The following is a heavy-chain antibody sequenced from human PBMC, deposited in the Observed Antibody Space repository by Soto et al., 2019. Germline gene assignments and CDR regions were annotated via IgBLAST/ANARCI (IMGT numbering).Heavy chain of an antibody. V-gene: IGHV3-66*01. Sequence: EVQLVESGGGLVQPGGSLRLSCAASGFTVSSNYMSWVHQAPGKGLEWVSVIYSGGSTYYADSVKGRFTISRDNSKNTLYLQMNSLRAEDTAVYYCARGRRLAKYYFDYWGQGTLVTVSS. CDR3: ARGRRLAKYYFDY. CDR1: GFTVSSNY. CDR2: IYSGGST. D-gene: IGHD6-19*01. J-gene: IGHJ4*02.